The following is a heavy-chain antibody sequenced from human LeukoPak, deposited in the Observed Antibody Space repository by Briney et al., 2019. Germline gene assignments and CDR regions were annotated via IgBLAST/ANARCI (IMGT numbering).Heavy chain of an antibody. CDR1: GFTFSSYA. V-gene: IGHV3-23*01. CDR2: INSNGDEI. Sequence: GGSLRLSCAASGFTFSSYAMSWVRQAPGKGLEWVSGINSNGDEIYYADSVRGRFTTSRDNSNNALYLQMDSLRTEDTAVYYCANWIGSSSRDYWGQGTLVTVSS. CDR3: ANWIGSSSRDY. D-gene: IGHD6-6*01. J-gene: IGHJ4*02.